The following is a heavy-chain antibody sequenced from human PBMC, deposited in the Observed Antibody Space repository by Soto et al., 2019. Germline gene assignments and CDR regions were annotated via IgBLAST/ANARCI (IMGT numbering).Heavy chain of an antibody. CDR2: IYYSGST. D-gene: IGHD4-4*01. V-gene: IGHV4-59*08. J-gene: IGHJ6*03. Sequence: SETLCHTCRFSGFTIGTYDGSWIRQPPGKGLEWIGYIYYSGSTNYNPSLKNRVSISLDTSKNQFSLRLTSVTAADTAVYYCGRLDYSNLSSTYFYHLDVWGKGTTVTVSS. CDR1: GFTIGTYD. CDR3: GRLDYSNLSSTYFYHLDV.